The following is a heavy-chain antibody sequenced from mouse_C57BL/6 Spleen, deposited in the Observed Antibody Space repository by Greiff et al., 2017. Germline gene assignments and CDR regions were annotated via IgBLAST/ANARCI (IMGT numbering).Heavy chain of an antibody. CDR2: ISSGSSTI. V-gene: IGHV5-17*01. Sequence: VQLKESGGGLVKPGGSLKLSCAASGFTFSDYGMHWVRQAPEKGLEWVAYISSGSSTIYYADTVKGRFTISRDNAKNTLFLQMTSLRSEDTAMYYCARLYYGSSDYYAMDYWGQGTSVTVSS. CDR1: GFTFSDYG. D-gene: IGHD1-1*01. J-gene: IGHJ4*01. CDR3: ARLYYGSSDYYAMDY.